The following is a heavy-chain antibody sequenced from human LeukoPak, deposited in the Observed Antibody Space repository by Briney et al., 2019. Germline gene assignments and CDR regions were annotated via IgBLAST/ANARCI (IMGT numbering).Heavy chain of an antibody. J-gene: IGHJ3*01. CDR1: GYRFNAYW. Sequence: GESLKISCEGSGYRFNAYWIAWVRQMPGKGLEWMGIIYPDDSDTRYSPSFRGQVTISADKSVRTAYLQWSSLKASDTAMYYCAGPNITSYYDSRGYDAFDVWGQGTMVTVSS. CDR3: AGPNITSYYDSRGYDAFDV. V-gene: IGHV5-51*01. D-gene: IGHD3-22*01. CDR2: IYPDDSDT.